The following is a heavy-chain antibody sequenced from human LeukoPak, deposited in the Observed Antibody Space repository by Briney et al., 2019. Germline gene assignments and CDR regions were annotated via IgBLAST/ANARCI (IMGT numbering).Heavy chain of an antibody. V-gene: IGHV3-9*01. J-gene: IGHJ2*01. CDR1: GFTFDDYA. CDR3: AKDILATVTTDWYFDL. Sequence: HPGGSLRLSCAASGFTFDDYAMHWVRHAPGKGLEWVSGISWNSGSIGYADSVKGRFTISRDNAKNSLYLQMNSLRAEDTALYYCAKDILATVTTDWYFDLWGRGTLVTVSS. D-gene: IGHD4-17*01. CDR2: ISWNSGSI.